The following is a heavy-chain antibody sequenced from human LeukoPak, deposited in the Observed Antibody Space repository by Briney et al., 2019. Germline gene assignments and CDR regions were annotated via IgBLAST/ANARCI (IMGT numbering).Heavy chain of an antibody. CDR3: ARVRGCYDSSGYDY. J-gene: IGHJ4*02. D-gene: IGHD3-22*01. CDR2: IYYSGST. V-gene: IGHV4-59*01. CDR1: GGSISTYY. Sequence: TSETLSLTCIVSGGSISTYYWSWIRQPPGKGLEWIGYIYYSGSTNYNPALKSRVTISEDTSKNQISLKLSSVTAADTAVYYCARVRGCYDSSGYDYWGQGTLVTVSS.